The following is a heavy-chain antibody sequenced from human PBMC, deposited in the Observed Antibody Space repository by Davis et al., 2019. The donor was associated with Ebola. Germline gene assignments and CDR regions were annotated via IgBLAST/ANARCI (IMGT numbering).Heavy chain of an antibody. CDR1: GFTFSSYA. D-gene: IGHD3-16*01. V-gene: IGHV3-23*01. CDR2: ISGSGGST. J-gene: IGHJ4*02. Sequence: LSLTCAASGFTFSSYAMSWVRQAPGKGLEWVSAISGSGGSTYYADSVKGRFTISRDNSKNTLYLQMSSLRADDTAVYYCAKEVIWDHADYWGQGTLVTVSS. CDR3: AKEVIWDHADY.